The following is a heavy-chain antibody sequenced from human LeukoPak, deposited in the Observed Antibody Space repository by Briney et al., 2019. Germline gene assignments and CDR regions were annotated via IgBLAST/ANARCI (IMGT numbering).Heavy chain of an antibody. J-gene: IGHJ4*02. D-gene: IGHD5-24*01. Sequence: GGSLRLSCAASGFIFSSYEMNWVRQAPGKGLEWLSYISSSGVTMYYADSVKGLFIISRDNAKKSLYLQMNSLRADDTAVYYCARGGPRERRAGSNPFDYWGQGTLVTVSS. CDR3: ARGGPRERRAGSNPFDY. CDR2: ISSSGVTM. V-gene: IGHV3-48*03. CDR1: GFIFSSYE.